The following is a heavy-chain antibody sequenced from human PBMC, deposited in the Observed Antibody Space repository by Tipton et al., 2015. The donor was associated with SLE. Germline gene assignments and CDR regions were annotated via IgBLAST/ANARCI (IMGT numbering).Heavy chain of an antibody. J-gene: IGHJ4*02. CDR2: IYYSGST. V-gene: IGHV4-59*11. CDR3: AREGRGDIAAAGSH. Sequence: TLSLTCTVSGGSISSHYWSWIRQPPGKGLEWMGYIYYSGSTNYNPPLKSRVTISVDTSKNQFSLKLSSVTAADTAVYYCAREGRGDIAAAGSHWGQGTLVTVSS. D-gene: IGHD6-13*01. CDR1: GGSISSHY.